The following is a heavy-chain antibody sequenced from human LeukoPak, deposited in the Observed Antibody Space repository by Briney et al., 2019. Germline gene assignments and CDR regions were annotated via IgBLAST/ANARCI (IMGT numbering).Heavy chain of an antibody. CDR2: ISYDGSNK. J-gene: IGHJ4*02. Sequence: GGSLRLSCAASGFTFSSYAMHWVRQAPGKGLEWVAVISYDGSNKYYADSVKGRFTISRGDAKNSLYLQMNSLRAEDTAVYYCARAMVGTNQVFDYWGQGTLVTVSS. V-gene: IGHV3-30-3*01. CDR1: GFTFSSYA. CDR3: ARAMVGTNQVFDY. D-gene: IGHD4/OR15-4a*01.